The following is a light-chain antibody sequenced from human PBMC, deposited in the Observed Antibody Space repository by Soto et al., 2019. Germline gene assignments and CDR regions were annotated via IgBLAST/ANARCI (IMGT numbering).Light chain of an antibody. CDR3: QKYDSAPWT. Sequence: EIPMTQSPSSLSASVGDRVTITCRASQGISNYLAWYQQKPGKVPKLLIYGASTLQSGVPSRLSGSGSGTDFTLIINSLQPEDFATYYCQKYDSAPWTFGQGTKVEIK. J-gene: IGKJ1*01. CDR1: QGISNY. V-gene: IGKV1-27*01. CDR2: GAS.